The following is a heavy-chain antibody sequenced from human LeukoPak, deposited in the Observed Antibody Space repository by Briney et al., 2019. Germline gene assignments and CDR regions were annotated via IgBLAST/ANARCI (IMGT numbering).Heavy chain of an antibody. Sequence: GGSLRLSCVASGFSFSTSSMTWVRQSPGKGLEWLANIKEDGSGKVYVDSEKGRFTISRDNAKNSLYLQMNTLRVDDSAVYYCARDPYSGKYGAFDIWGQGTMVTISS. CDR2: IKEDGSGK. V-gene: IGHV3-7*01. CDR3: ARDPYSGKYGAFDI. D-gene: IGHD1-26*01. J-gene: IGHJ3*02. CDR1: GFSFSTSS.